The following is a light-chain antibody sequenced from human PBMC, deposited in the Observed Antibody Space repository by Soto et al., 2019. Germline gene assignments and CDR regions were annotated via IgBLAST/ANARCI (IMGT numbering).Light chain of an antibody. CDR1: ESNIGSNS. CDR2: SNA. J-gene: IGLJ1*01. V-gene: IGLV1-44*01. Sequence: QSALTQPPSVSGTPGQTVTITCSGSESNIGSNSVKWYQQFPGAAPKALIYSNALRPSGIPNRFSGSRSGTSASLAISGLQPEDEADYYCAVWDDRLMGVFGPGPKVTVL. CDR3: AVWDDRLMGV.